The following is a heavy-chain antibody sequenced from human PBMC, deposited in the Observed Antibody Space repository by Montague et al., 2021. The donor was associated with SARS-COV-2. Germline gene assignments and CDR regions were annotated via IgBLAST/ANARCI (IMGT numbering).Heavy chain of an antibody. CDR1: GGSVSSGSYY. CDR2: IYYSGST. Sequence: SETLSLTCTVSGGSVSSGSYYWSWIRQPPGKGPEWIGYIYYSGSTNYNPSLKSRVTISVDTSKNQFSLKLSSVTAADTAVYYCARDRGGGLGGVITAYYFDYWGQGTLVTVSS. V-gene: IGHV4-61*01. J-gene: IGHJ4*02. D-gene: IGHD3-16*01. CDR3: ARDRGGGLGGVITAYYFDY.